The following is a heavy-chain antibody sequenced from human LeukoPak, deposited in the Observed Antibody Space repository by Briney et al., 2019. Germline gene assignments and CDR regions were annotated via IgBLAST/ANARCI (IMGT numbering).Heavy chain of an antibody. D-gene: IGHD3-10*01. J-gene: IGHJ4*02. V-gene: IGHV3-23*01. CDR2: ISGSGGST. CDR1: GFTFSSYA. CDR3: AIPLMVRGAPNY. Sequence: PGGSLRLSCAASGFTFSSYAMSWVRQAPGKGLEWVSAISGSGGSTYYADSVKGRFTISRDNSKNTLYLQMNSLRAEDTAVYYCAIPLMVRGAPNYWGQGTLVTVSS.